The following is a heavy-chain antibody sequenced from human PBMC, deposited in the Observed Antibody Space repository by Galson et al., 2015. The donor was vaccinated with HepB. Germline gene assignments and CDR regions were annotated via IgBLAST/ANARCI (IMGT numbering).Heavy chain of an antibody. V-gene: IGHV1-2*05. CDR3: ARESRPRHSSSWYWYFDL. D-gene: IGHD6-13*01. J-gene: IGHJ2*01. Sequence: SVKVSCKASGYTFTGYYMHWVRQAPGQGLEWMGRINPNSGGTNYAQKFQGRVTMTRDTSISTAYMELSRLRSDDTVVYYCARESRPRHSSSWYWYFDLWGRGTLVTVSS. CDR1: GYTFTGYY. CDR2: INPNSGGT.